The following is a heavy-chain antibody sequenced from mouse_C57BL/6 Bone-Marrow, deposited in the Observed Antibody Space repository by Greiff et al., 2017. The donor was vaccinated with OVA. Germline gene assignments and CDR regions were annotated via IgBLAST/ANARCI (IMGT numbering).Heavy chain of an antibody. CDR3: TRCGGNYWFAY. V-gene: IGHV1-39*01. Sequence: VQLQQSGPELVKPGASVKISCKASGYSFTDYNMNWVKQSNGKSLEWIGVINPNYGTTSYNQKFKGKAKLTAVTSASTAYMELSSLTNEDSAVYYCTRCGGNYWFAYWGQGTLVTVSA. CDR2: INPNYGTT. CDR1: GYSFTDYN. J-gene: IGHJ3*01. D-gene: IGHD1-1*02.